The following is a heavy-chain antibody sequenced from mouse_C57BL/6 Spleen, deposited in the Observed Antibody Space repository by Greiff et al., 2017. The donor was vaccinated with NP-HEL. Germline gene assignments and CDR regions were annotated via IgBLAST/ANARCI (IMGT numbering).Heavy chain of an antibody. D-gene: IGHD1-1*01. CDR2: IDPSDSYT. J-gene: IGHJ2*01. CDR1: GYTFTSYW. Sequence: QVQLQQPGAELVKPGASVKLSCKASGYTFTSYWMQWVKQRPGQGLEWIGEIDPSDSYTNYNQKFKGKATLTVDTSSSTAYMQLSSLTSEDSAVYYCARRHYGSLDYWGQGTTLTVSS. CDR3: ARRHYGSLDY. V-gene: IGHV1-50*01.